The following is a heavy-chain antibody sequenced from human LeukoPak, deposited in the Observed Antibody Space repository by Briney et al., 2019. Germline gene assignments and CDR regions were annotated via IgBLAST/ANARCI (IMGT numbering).Heavy chain of an antibody. V-gene: IGHV3-23*01. Sequence: GGSLRLSCAASGFTFSSYAMTWVRQAPGKGLEWVSAISGSGGSTYYADSVKGRFTISRDNSKNTLYLQMNSLRAEDTAVYYCAKGAFGVNYYYMDVWGKGTTVTVSS. CDR2: ISGSGGST. CDR3: AKGAFGVNYYYMDV. D-gene: IGHD3-3*01. CDR1: GFTFSSYA. J-gene: IGHJ6*03.